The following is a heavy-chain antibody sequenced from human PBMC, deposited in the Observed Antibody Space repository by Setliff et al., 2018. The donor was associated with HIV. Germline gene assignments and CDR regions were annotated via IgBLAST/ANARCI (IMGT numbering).Heavy chain of an antibody. CDR1: GGSISSGGYY. D-gene: IGHD6-13*01. V-gene: IGHV4-31*03. CDR2: IYHSGIT. CDR3: ARGIAAAGVTGGRYRYYIDA. J-gene: IGHJ6*03. Sequence: KTSETLSLTCTVSGGSISSGGYYWSWIRQHPGKGLEWIGYIYHSGITYYNPSLKSRVTISLDTSKNQFSLKLSSVTAADTAVYYCARGIAAAGVTGGRYRYYIDAWGNGTTVTVSS.